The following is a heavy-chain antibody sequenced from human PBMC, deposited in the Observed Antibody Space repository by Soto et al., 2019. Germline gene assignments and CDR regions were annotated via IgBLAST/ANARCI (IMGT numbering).Heavy chain of an antibody. J-gene: IGHJ3*02. V-gene: IGHV3-30*18. CDR1: GFTFSDYA. CDR3: AKEALVDTAMDTTGVDAFDI. D-gene: IGHD5-18*01. CDR2: VSHDGRNT. Sequence: GGSLRLSCAASGFTFSDYAMHWVRQAPGKGLEWVAVVSHDGRNTHYADSVKGRFTISRDSSKNTVSLEMTSLRAEDTAVYYCAKEALVDTAMDTTGVDAFDIWGQGTMVTVSS.